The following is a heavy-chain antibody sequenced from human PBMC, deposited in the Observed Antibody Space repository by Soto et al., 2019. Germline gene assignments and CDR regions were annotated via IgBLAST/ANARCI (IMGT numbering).Heavy chain of an antibody. D-gene: IGHD6-6*01. J-gene: IGHJ5*02. CDR2: IYHSGST. CDR3: ARDYSSSSGGLVWFDP. Sequence: LSLTCAVSGYSISSGYYWGWIRQPPGKGLEWIGSIYHSGSTYYNPSLKSRVTISVDTSKNQFSLKLSSVTAADTAVYYCARDYSSSSGGLVWFDPWGQGTLVTVSS. V-gene: IGHV4-38-2*02. CDR1: GYSISSGYY.